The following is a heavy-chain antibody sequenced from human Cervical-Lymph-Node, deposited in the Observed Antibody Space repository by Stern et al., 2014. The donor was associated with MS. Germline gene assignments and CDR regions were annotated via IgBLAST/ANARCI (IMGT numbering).Heavy chain of an antibody. Sequence: QVQLVQSGAEVKKPGSSVKVSCKASGGTFSTYVINWVRQAPGQGLAWMGGIALIFETTNYAQKFQGRVTITADESTSTVYMELSSLRSEDTAVYYCARLDTSGYFYYDMDVWGQGTTVTVSS. CDR1: GGTFSTYV. D-gene: IGHD3-22*01. V-gene: IGHV1-69*01. CDR3: ARLDTSGYFYYDMDV. J-gene: IGHJ6*02. CDR2: IALIFETT.